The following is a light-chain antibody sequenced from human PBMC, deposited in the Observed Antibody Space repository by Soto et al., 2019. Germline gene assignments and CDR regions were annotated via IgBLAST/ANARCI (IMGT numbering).Light chain of an antibody. CDR1: SSDVGSSNY. CDR3: KSFTSSTTLV. V-gene: IGLV2-14*03. Sequence: QSVLTQPASVSGSPGQSITISCTGTSSDVGSSNYVSWYQQHPGKAPKLMIYDVSSRPSGVSDRFSGSKSGNTASLTISGLQAEDEAHYYCKSFTSSTTLVFGGGTKLTVL. J-gene: IGLJ3*02. CDR2: DVS.